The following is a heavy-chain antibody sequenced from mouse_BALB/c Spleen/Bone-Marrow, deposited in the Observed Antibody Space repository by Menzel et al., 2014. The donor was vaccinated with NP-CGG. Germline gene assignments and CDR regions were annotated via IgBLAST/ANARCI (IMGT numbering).Heavy chain of an antibody. D-gene: IGHD1-2*01. Sequence: QVQLQQPGTELMKPGATVKISCTATGYTFSSYWIEWVNQRPGHGLEWIGEILPGSGSTNYNEKFKGKATFTADTSSNTAYMQLSSLTSEDSAVYYCARRGHGFAWFAYWGQGTLVTVSA. J-gene: IGHJ3*01. CDR2: ILPGSGST. CDR3: ARRGHGFAWFAY. V-gene: IGHV1-9*01. CDR1: GYTFSSYW.